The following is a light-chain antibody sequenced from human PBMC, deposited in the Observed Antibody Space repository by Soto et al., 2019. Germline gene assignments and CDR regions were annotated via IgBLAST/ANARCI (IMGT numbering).Light chain of an antibody. CDR2: DTS. Sequence: EIVLTQSPATLSLSPGERATLSCRASQSVSSYLAWYQQKPGQAPRLLIYDTSKRATGIPARFSGSWSGTDFTLTISSLEPEDFAVYYCQQHTNWPRSFTFGPGTKVDIK. V-gene: IGKV3-11*01. CDR3: QQHTNWPRSFT. J-gene: IGKJ3*01. CDR1: QSVSSY.